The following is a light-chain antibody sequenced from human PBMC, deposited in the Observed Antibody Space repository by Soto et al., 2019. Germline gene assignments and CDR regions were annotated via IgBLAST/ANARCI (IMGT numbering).Light chain of an antibody. Sequence: IVLTQSPATLSVCPGERATLSCRASQSVNSHYLAWYQQKPGQAPRLLIYGISKRATDIPDRFSGSGSGTDFTLTISSLEPEDFAVYYCQQRSNWPLITFGQGTRLEI. CDR3: QQRSNWPLIT. J-gene: IGKJ5*01. V-gene: IGKV3-11*01. CDR2: GIS. CDR1: QSVNSHY.